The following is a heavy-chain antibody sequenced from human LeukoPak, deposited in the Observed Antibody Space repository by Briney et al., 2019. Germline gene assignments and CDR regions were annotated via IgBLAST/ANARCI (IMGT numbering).Heavy chain of an antibody. Sequence: PGGSLRLSCAASGFTFFSYAIHWVRQAPGNGLEWVALISYDGSNKYYADSVKGRFTISRDNSKNTLYLQMNSLRAEDTAVYYCARERVISFAATIWGGFDYWGQGTLVTVSS. V-gene: IGHV3-30*04. CDR3: ARERVISFAATIWGGFDY. J-gene: IGHJ4*02. D-gene: IGHD5-24*01. CDR2: ISYDGSNK. CDR1: GFTFFSYA.